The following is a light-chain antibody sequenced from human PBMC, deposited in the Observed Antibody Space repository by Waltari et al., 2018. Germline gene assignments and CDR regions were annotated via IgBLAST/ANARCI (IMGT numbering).Light chain of an antibody. CDR2: RNE. J-gene: IGLJ2*01. V-gene: IGLV1-47*01. CDR1: SSNIGTNY. Sequence: QSVLTQPPSASGTPGQRVTISCSGSSSNIGTNYIYWYQQPPGTAPKLLIFRNEQRPSGVPDRFSASKSGTSASLAISGLRSEDEADYYCASWGDGLSGPSVVFGGGTKLTVL. CDR3: ASWGDGLSGPSVV.